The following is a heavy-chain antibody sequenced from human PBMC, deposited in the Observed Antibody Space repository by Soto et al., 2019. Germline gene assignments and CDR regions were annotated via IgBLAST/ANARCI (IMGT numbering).Heavy chain of an antibody. CDR2: ISSSSSYT. Sequence: GGSLRLSCAASGFTFSDYYMSWIRQAPGKGLEWVSYISSSSSYTNYADSVKGRFTISRDNAKNSLCLQMNSLRAEDTAVYYCAREYSSSWQRGMLDYWGQGTLVTVSS. CDR3: AREYSSSWQRGMLDY. CDR1: GFTFSDYY. J-gene: IGHJ4*02. V-gene: IGHV3-11*06. D-gene: IGHD6-13*01.